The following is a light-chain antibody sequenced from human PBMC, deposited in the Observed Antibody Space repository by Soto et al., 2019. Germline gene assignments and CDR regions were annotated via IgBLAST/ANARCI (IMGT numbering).Light chain of an antibody. CDR3: QQYDSSFRT. J-gene: IGKJ1*01. Sequence: EIVLTQSPGTLSLSPGERATLSCRASQSVSTTYLAWYQQKPGQAPRLLIYGVSSRATGIPDRFSGSGSGTDFNLTISRLEPEDFAVYYCQQYDSSFRTFGQGTTVEIK. V-gene: IGKV3-20*01. CDR1: QSVSTTY. CDR2: GVS.